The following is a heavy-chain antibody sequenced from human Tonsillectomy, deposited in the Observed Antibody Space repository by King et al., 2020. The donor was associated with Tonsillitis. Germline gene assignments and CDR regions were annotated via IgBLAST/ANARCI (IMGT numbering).Heavy chain of an antibody. Sequence: TLKESGPTLVKPTQTLTLTCTFSGFSLSTIGVGVGWIRQPPGKALEWLALIYWDDDKRYSPSLKSRLTISRDTSKNQVVLTMTNMDPVDTATYYCAHGWREMSGFDYWGQGTLVTVSS. CDR3: AHGWREMSGFDY. V-gene: IGHV2-5*02. CDR2: IYWDDDK. J-gene: IGHJ4*02. D-gene: IGHD5/OR15-5a*01. CDR1: GFSLSTIGVG.